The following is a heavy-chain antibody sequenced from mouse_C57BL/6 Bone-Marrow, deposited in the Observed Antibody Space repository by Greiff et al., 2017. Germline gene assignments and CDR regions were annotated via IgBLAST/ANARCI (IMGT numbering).Heavy chain of an antibody. J-gene: IGHJ2*01. CDR3: TDWADY. CDR1: GFTFSNYW. CDR2: IRLKSDNYAT. Sequence: EVQLVESGGGLVQPGGSMKLSCVASGFTFSNYWMNWVRQSPEKGLEWVAQIRLKSDNYATNYAESVKGRFTISRDDSKSSVDLQMNNLRAVDTGIYYCTDWADYWGQGTTLTVSS. V-gene: IGHV6-3*01. D-gene: IGHD4-1*01.